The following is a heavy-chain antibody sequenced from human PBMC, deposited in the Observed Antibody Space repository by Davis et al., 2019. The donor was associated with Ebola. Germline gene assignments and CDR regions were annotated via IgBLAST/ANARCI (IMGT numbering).Heavy chain of an antibody. D-gene: IGHD2-2*01. V-gene: IGHV4-34*01. CDR3: ASRTAAYYYYYGMDV. CDR1: GGSFSGYY. Sequence: PSETLSLTCAVYGGSFSGYYWSWIRQPPGKGLEWIGEINHSGSTNYNPSLKSRVTISVDTSKNQFSLKLSSVTAADTAVYYCASRTAAYYYYYGMDVWGQGTTVTVSS. J-gene: IGHJ6*02. CDR2: INHSGST.